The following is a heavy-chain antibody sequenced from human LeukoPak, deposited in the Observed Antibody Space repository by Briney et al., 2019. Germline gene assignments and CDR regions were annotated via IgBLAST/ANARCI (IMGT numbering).Heavy chain of an antibody. D-gene: IGHD3-10*01. V-gene: IGHV3-30*18. CDR2: ISYDGSNK. J-gene: IGHJ6*04. CDR3: AKDRAAGYGSGRDYYYGMDV. Sequence: GGSLRLSCAASGFTFSSYGMHWVRQAPGKGLEWVAVISYDGSNKYYADSVKGRFTISRDNSKNTLYLQMNSLRAEDTAVYYCAKDRAAGYGSGRDYYYGMDVWGKGTTVTVSS. CDR1: GFTFSSYG.